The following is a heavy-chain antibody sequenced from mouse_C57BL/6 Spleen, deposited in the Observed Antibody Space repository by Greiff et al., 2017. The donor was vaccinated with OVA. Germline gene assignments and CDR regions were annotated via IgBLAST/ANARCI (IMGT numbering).Heavy chain of an antibody. D-gene: IGHD1-1*01. CDR1: GYTFTSYW. CDR2: IHPNSGST. Sequence: QVQLQQPGAELVKPGASVKLSCKASGYTFTSYWMHWVKQRPGQGLEWIGMIHPNSGSTNYNEKFKSKATLTVDKSSSTAYMQLSSLTSEDSAVYYCARSDTTVAGYAMDYWGQGTSVTVAS. V-gene: IGHV1-64*01. CDR3: ARSDTTVAGYAMDY. J-gene: IGHJ4*01.